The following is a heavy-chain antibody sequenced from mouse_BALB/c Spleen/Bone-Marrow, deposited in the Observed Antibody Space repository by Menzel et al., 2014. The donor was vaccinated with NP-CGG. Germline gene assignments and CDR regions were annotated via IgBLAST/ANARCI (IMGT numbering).Heavy chain of an antibody. J-gene: IGHJ4*01. CDR1: GFTFSDYY. CDR3: ARHLAYAMDY. CDR2: ITKGGGST. V-gene: IGHV5-12*02. Sequence: EVHLVESGGGLVQPGGSLKLSCATSGFTFSDYYMYWVRQTPEKRLEWVAYITKGGGSTYYPDIVKGRFTISRDNAKNNLYQQRSRRKYEDTARYYCARHLAYAMDYWGQGTPVTVSS.